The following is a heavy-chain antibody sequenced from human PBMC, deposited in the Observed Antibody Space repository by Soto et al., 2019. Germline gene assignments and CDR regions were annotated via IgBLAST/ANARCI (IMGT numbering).Heavy chain of an antibody. D-gene: IGHD3-10*01. CDR2: IYYSGST. Sequence: SETLSLTCTVSGGSISSDGYYWSWIRQHPGKGLEWIGYIYYSGSTYYNPSLKSRVTISVDTSKNQFSLKLSSVTSAYTAVYYCAIDRLLGDLNPLLWFGPNNCFDPWGQATLVTVSS. V-gene: IGHV4-31*03. CDR3: AIDRLLGDLNPLLWFGPNNCFDP. CDR1: GGSISSDGYY. J-gene: IGHJ5*02.